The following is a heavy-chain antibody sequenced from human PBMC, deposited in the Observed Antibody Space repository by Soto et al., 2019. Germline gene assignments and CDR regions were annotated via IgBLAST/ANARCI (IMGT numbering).Heavy chain of an antibody. Sequence: GGSLRLSCAASGFTFSSYWMSWVRQAPGKGLEWVSNIKQDGSETYYVDSVKGRFTISRDNAKNTLYLQMNSLRAEDTDVYYFAGAGDDAFDIWGQGTMVTVSS. CDR3: AGAGDDAFDI. J-gene: IGHJ3*02. D-gene: IGHD7-27*01. CDR2: IKQDGSET. V-gene: IGHV3-7*01. CDR1: GFTFSSYW.